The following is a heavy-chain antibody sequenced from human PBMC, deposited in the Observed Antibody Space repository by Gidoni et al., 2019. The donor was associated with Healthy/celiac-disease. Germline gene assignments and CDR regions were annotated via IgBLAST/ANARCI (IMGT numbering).Heavy chain of an antibody. CDR1: GYTFTSSD. Sequence: QVQLVQSGAEVKTPVASVKVSCTASGYTFTSSDINWVRQATGQGLEWMGWMNPNSGNTGYEQKFQGRVTMTRNTSISTAYMELSSRRYEDTAVYYCARAFRIAAAGTLGYWGQGTLVTVSS. CDR2: MNPNSGNT. D-gene: IGHD6-13*01. V-gene: IGHV1-8*01. J-gene: IGHJ4*02. CDR3: ARAFRIAAAGTLGY.